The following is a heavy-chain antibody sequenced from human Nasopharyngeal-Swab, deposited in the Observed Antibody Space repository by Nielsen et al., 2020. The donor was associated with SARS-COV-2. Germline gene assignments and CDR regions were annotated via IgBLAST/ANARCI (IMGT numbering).Heavy chain of an antibody. CDR1: GGSISSYY. V-gene: IGHV4-59*01. CDR2: IYYSGST. J-gene: IGHJ4*02. D-gene: IGHD6-13*01. Sequence: SETLSLTCTVSGGSISSYYWTWIRQPPGKGLEWIGYIYYSGSTNYNPSLKSRVTISVDTSKNQFSLNLSSVTAADTAVYYCARVDELVHFDYWGQGTLVTVSS. CDR3: ARVDELVHFDY.